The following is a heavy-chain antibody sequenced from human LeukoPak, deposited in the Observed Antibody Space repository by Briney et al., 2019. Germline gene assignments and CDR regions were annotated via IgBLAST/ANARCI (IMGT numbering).Heavy chain of an antibody. CDR3: AREGPRGLIAAAGNDPFDY. CDR1: GFTFSSYA. V-gene: IGHV3-30*04. Sequence: GGSLRLSCAASGFTFSSYAMHWVRQAPGKGLEWVAVISYDGSNKYYADSVKGRFTISRDNSKNTLYLQMNSLRAEDTAVYYCAREGPRGLIAAAGNDPFDYWGQGTLVTVSS. J-gene: IGHJ4*02. D-gene: IGHD6-13*01. CDR2: ISYDGSNK.